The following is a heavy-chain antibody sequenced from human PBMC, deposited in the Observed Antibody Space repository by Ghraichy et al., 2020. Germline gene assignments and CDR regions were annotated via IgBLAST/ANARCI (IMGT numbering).Heavy chain of an antibody. D-gene: IGHD2-8*01. J-gene: IGHJ6*02. Sequence: GGSLRLSCEASGFTFSNAWMNWVRQAPGKGLEWVGRIKSETDGGTTDYAAPVKGRFTISRDDSKKMLYLQMNSLKTEDTAVYYCTTGLVWAGMDVWGQGTTVTVSS. CDR3: TTGLVWAGMDV. CDR1: GFTFSNAW. CDR2: IKSETDGGTT. V-gene: IGHV3-15*07.